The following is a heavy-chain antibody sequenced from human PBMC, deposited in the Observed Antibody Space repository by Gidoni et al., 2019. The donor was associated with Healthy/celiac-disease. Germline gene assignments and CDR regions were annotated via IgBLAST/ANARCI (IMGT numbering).Heavy chain of an antibody. V-gene: IGHV3-30*18. CDR2: ISYDGSNK. J-gene: IGHJ4*02. D-gene: IGHD4-17*01. Sequence: AASGFTFSSYGMHWVRQAPGKGLEWVAVISYDGSNKYYADSVKGRFTISRDNSKNTLYLQMNSLRAEDTAVYYCAKPYSATTLSGEFDYWGQGTLVTVSS. CDR3: AKPYSATTLSGEFDY. CDR1: GFTFSSYG.